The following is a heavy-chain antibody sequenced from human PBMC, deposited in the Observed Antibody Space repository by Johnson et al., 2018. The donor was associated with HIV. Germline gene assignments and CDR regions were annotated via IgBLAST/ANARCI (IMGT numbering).Heavy chain of an antibody. D-gene: IGHD2-15*01. V-gene: IGHV3-30-3*01. CDR1: GFTFSSYA. Sequence: QVQLVESGGGVVQPGRSLRLSCAAYGFTFSSYAMHWVRQAPGKGLEWVAVISYDGSYKYYADSVKGRFTISRDNSKNTLYLQMNSLRAEDTAVYYCAKGFTLDSGAFDIWGQGTMVTVSS. CDR2: ISYDGSYK. CDR3: AKGFTLDSGAFDI. J-gene: IGHJ3*02.